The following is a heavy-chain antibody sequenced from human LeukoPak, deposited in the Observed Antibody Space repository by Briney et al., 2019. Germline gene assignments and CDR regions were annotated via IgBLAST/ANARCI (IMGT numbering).Heavy chain of an antibody. V-gene: IGHV1-18*01. J-gene: IGHJ4*02. Sequence: ASVKVSCKASGYTFSSYGISWVRQAPGQGLEWMGWISAYSGNTHYAQKFQGRVTMTEDTSTDTAYMELSSLRSEDTAVYYCATGDELLLHDYWGQGTLVTVSS. CDR3: ATGDELLLHDY. D-gene: IGHD2-15*01. CDR2: ISAYSGNT. CDR1: GYTFSSYG.